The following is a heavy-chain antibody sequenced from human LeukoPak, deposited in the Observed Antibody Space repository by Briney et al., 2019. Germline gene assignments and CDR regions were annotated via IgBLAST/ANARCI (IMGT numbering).Heavy chain of an antibody. CDR1: GGTFSSYA. V-gene: IGHV1-69*04. CDR3: ARGKGDFWSGYRAEYFQH. Sequence: SVKVSCKASGGTFSSYAISWVRQAPGQGLEWMGRIIPILGIANYAQKFQGRVTITADKSTSTAYMELSSLRSEDTAVYYCARGKGDFWSGYRAEYFQHWGQGTLVTVSS. CDR2: IIPILGIA. D-gene: IGHD3-3*01. J-gene: IGHJ1*01.